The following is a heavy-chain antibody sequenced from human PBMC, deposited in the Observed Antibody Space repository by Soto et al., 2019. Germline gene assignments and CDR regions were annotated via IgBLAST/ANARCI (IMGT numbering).Heavy chain of an antibody. CDR2: ISPYNGRT. V-gene: IGHV1-18*01. CDR1: GYSFTSYG. CDR3: GRCRTESYAMDV. Sequence: ASVKVSCKASGYSFTSYGIGWVRQVPGQGPEWMGWISPYNGRTNYAQSVKGSVVMTTDISTNTVYLELRSLRSDDSAIYYCGRCRTESYAMDVWGQGTPVTVSS. J-gene: IGHJ6*02. D-gene: IGHD2-2*01.